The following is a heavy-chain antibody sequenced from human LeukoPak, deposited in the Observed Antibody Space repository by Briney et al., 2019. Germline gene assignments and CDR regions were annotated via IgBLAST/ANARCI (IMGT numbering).Heavy chain of an antibody. J-gene: IGHJ4*02. V-gene: IGHV3-30-3*01. Sequence: GRSLRLSCAASGFTFSSYAIHWVRQAPGKGLEWVAVIAYDGGNKYYADSVKGRFTISRDNSKNTLFLQMNSLRAEDTAVYYCAKDSLGYSSSWYSYWGQGTLVTVSS. CDR3: AKDSLGYSSSWYSY. D-gene: IGHD6-13*01. CDR2: IAYDGGNK. CDR1: GFTFSSYA.